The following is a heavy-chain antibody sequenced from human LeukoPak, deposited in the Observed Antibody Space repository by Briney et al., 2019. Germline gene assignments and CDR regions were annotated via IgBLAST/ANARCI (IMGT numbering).Heavy chain of an antibody. CDR2: ISGGGDIT. Sequence: GGSLRLSCAASGFNFANHAMSWVRQTAGKGLEWASAISGGGDITYYADSVKGRFTISRDNSKDTLFLQMHSLRPGDTAVYYCVREDTPATANYWGQGTLVTISS. J-gene: IGHJ4*02. CDR3: VREDTPATANY. D-gene: IGHD2-21*02. CDR1: GFNFANHA. V-gene: IGHV3-23*01.